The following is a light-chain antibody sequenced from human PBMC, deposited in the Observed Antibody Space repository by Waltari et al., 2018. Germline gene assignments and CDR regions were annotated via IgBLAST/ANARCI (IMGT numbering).Light chain of an antibody. V-gene: IGKV1-39*01. CDR1: QTVETF. J-gene: IGKJ2*01. CDR3: QQSHTMLYT. Sequence: DIQLTQSPTSLSASVGDRVTITCRASQTVETFLNWYQQRPGKAPKVLIYGATTLQNGVPSRVSGSGSGTHFTLTISSRQPDDFATYFCQQSHTMLYTFGPGTKLEIK. CDR2: GAT.